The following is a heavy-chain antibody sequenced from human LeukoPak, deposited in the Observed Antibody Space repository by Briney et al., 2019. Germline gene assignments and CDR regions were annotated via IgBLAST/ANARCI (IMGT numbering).Heavy chain of an antibody. CDR3: ATGGPPDFYDSPSH. CDR2: FRPQFGET. CDR1: GYTFTSYG. D-gene: IGHD3-22*01. Sequence: ASVKVSCKASGYTFTSYGISWVRQAPGEGLEWMGGFRPQFGETTYAQKFQGRLTMTGDTSTDTVHMELRSLRSDDTAVYYCATGGPPDFYDSPSHWGQGTLVTVSS. V-gene: IGHV1-18*01. J-gene: IGHJ4*02.